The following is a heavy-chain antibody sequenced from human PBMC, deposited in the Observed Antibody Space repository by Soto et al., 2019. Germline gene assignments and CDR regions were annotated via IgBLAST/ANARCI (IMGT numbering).Heavy chain of an antibody. CDR2: IYYSGST. Sequence: TLSLTCTVSGGSISSSSYYWGWIRQPPGKGLEWIGSIYYSGSTYYNPSLKSRVTISVDTSKNQFSLKLSSVTAADTAVYYCARAYDFWSGYHSSHYYMDVWGKGTTVTVSS. J-gene: IGHJ6*03. V-gene: IGHV4-39*01. CDR3: ARAYDFWSGYHSSHYYMDV. CDR1: GGSISSSSYY. D-gene: IGHD3-3*01.